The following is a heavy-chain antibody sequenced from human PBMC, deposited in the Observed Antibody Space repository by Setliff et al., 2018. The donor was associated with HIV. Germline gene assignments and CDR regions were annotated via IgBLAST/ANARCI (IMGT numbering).Heavy chain of an antibody. V-gene: IGHV4-39*01. CDR1: AGSIRSSTYY. Sequence: SETLSLTCTVSAGSIRSSTYYWAWIRQPPGKGLEWIGTIYYSGSTYYNPSLKSRVTISVDTSKNQFSLKLSSVTAADTAIYFCARQFRYPNRAVAGVDYWGQGTLVTVSS. D-gene: IGHD6-19*01. CDR2: IYYSGST. CDR3: ARQFRYPNRAVAGVDY. J-gene: IGHJ4*02.